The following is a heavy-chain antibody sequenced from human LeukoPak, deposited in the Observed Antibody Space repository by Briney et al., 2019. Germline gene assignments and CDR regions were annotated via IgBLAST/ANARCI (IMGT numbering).Heavy chain of an antibody. D-gene: IGHD3-22*01. V-gene: IGHV1-69*13. J-gene: IGHJ4*02. CDR2: IIPIFGTA. Sequence: GASVKVSSKASGGTFSSYAISWVRQAPGQGLEWMGGIIPIFGTANYAQKFQGRVTITADESTSTAYMELSSLRSEDTAVYYCARDYYDSSGYHYWGQGTLVTVSS. CDR3: ARDYYDSSGYHY. CDR1: GGTFSSYA.